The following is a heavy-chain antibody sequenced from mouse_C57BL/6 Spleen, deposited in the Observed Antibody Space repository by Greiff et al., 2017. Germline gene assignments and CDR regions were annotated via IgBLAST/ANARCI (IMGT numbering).Heavy chain of an antibody. CDR1: GFSLTSYG. D-gene: IGHD2-5*01. J-gene: IGHJ4*01. Sequence: VQLKESGPGLVQPSQSLSITCTVSGFSLTSYGVHWVRQSPGKGLEWLGVIWRGGSTDYNAAFMSRLSITKDNSKSQVFLKRNSLQAEDTAIYYSDNYASNYLGALDYWGQGTSVTVSA. CDR3: DNYASNYLGALDY. CDR2: IWRGGST. V-gene: IGHV2-5*01.